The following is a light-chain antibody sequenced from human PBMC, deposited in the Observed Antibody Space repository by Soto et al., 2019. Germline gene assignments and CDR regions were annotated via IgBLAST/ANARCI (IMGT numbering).Light chain of an antibody. CDR3: QQYANLPPYT. V-gene: IGKV1-33*01. Sequence: DIQMTQSPSSLSVSVGDRVTITCQASQDISNYLYWYQQKPGKAPKLLIYDASNLETGVPSRFSGSGSGTDFTFTISSLQPEDIATYYCQQYANLPPYTFGQGTKLEIK. CDR1: QDISNY. CDR2: DAS. J-gene: IGKJ2*01.